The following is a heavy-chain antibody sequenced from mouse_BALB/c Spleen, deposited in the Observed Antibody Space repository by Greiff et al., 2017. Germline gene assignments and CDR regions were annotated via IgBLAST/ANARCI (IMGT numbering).Heavy chain of an antibody. Sequence: QVQLKESGPELVKPGASVKISCKASGYAFSSSWMNWVKQRPGQGLEWIGRIYPGDGDTNYNGKFKGKATLTADKSSSTAYMQLSSLTSVDSAVYFCARSDYDDGTYYAMDYWGQGTSVTVSS. CDR3: ARSDYDDGTYYAMDY. V-gene: IGHV1-82*01. CDR1: GYAFSSSW. D-gene: IGHD2-4*01. CDR2: IYPGDGDT. J-gene: IGHJ4*01.